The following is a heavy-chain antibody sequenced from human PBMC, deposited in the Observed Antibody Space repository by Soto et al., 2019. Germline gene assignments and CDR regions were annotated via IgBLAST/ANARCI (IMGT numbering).Heavy chain of an antibody. CDR2: ISAYNGNT. D-gene: IGHD3-9*01. V-gene: IGHV1-18*04. J-gene: IGHJ4*02. Sequence: GASVKVSCKASGYTFTSYYIHWVRQAPGQGLEWMGWISAYNGNTNYAQKLQGRVTMTTDTSTSTAYMELRSLRSDDTAVYYCARDDILTGYQIGPDFDYWGQGTLVTVSS. CDR3: ARDDILTGYQIGPDFDY. CDR1: GYTFTSYY.